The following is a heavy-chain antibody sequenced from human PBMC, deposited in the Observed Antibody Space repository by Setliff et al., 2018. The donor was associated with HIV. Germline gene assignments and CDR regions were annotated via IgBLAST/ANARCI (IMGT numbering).Heavy chain of an antibody. D-gene: IGHD3-10*01. CDR2: IIPIFGTA. CDR3: ARETYYGSGSYLPTEYYYYYMDV. J-gene: IGHJ6*03. V-gene: IGHV1-69*05. Sequence: SVKVSCKASGGTFSSFAISWVRQAPGQGLEWMGGIIPIFGTANYAQKFQGRVTITTDESTTTAYMELRSLRYEDTAVYYCARETYYGSGSYLPTEYYYYYMDVWGKGTTVTVSS. CDR1: GGTFSSFA.